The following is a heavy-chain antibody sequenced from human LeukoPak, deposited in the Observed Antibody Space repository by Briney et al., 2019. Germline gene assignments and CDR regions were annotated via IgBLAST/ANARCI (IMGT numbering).Heavy chain of an antibody. D-gene: IGHD6-13*01. Sequence: SVKVSCKASGYTFSGYYIHWVRQAPGQGLEWMGGIIPIFGTANYAQKFQGRVTITADESTSTAYMELRSLRSDDTAVYYCARGGSAAGIAGYWGQGTLVTVSS. CDR1: GYTFSGYY. V-gene: IGHV1-69*13. J-gene: IGHJ4*02. CDR2: IIPIFGTA. CDR3: ARGGSAAGIAGY.